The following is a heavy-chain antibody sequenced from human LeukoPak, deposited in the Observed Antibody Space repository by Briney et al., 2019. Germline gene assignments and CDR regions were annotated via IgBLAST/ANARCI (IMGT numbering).Heavy chain of an antibody. D-gene: IGHD6-19*01. Sequence: QAGGSLRLSCTGSGSSFSDYAMTWVRQAPGKGQDRVGFIRNKANGATADYAASVKGRFTISRDDSKTTAYLQMNSLKTEDTAVYYCSRAYTTGWLGINDFWGQGALVTVSS. V-gene: IGHV3-49*04. J-gene: IGHJ4*02. CDR1: GSSFSDYA. CDR3: SRAYTTGWLGINDF. CDR2: IRNKANGATA.